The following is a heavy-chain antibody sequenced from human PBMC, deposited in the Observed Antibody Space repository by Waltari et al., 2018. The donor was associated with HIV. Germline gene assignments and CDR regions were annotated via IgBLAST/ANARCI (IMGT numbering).Heavy chain of an antibody. CDR3: AKAVPLYAFDI. CDR1: GFTFDDYA. J-gene: IGHJ3*02. V-gene: IGHV3-9*01. Sequence: EVQLVESGGGLVQPGRSLRLSCAASGFTFDDYAMHWVRQAPGKGLEWVSIISWNSGSIGYSDSVKGRFTSSRDNAKNSLYLQMNSLRAEDTALYYCAKAVPLYAFDIWGQGTMVTVSS. CDR2: ISWNSGSI.